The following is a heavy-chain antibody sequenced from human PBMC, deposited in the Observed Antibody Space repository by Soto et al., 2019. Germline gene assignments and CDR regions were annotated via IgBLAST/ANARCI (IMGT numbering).Heavy chain of an antibody. J-gene: IGHJ6*02. CDR3: ARDVGPVGATSNYYYYGMDV. V-gene: IGHV3-30-3*01. Sequence: GGSLRLSCAASGFTFSSYAMHWVRQAPGKXLEWVAVISYDGSNKYYADSVKGRFTISRDNSKNTLYLQMNSLRAEDTAVYYCARDVGPVGATSNYYYYGMDVWGQGPTVTVSS. D-gene: IGHD1-26*01. CDR2: ISYDGSNK. CDR1: GFTFSSYA.